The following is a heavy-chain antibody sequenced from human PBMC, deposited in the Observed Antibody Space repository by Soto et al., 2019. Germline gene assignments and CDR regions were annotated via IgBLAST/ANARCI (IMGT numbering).Heavy chain of an antibody. CDR2: VNHNGRN. J-gene: IGHJ3*01. D-gene: IGHD6-19*01. CDR1: GGSLSGYF. CDR3: ARGGSSDWQVAFDF. Sequence: PSETLSLTCAVYGGSLSGYFWNWIRQTPGKGLEWIGKVNHNGRNNYNPSLKSRVTISLDMSKNQISLKLTSVTAAETAVYYCARGGSSDWQVAFDFWGQVTMVTVSS. V-gene: IGHV4-34*01.